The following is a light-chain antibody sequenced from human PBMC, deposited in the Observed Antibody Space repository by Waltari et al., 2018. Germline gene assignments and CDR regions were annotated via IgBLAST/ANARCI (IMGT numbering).Light chain of an antibody. CDR1: QSISSY. Sequence: DIQMTQSPSSLSASVGDRVTITCRASQSISSYLNWYQQKPGKAPKLLIYAASSLQSGVPSMFSGSGSGTDFTLTISSLQPEDFATYYCQQSYSTPRFTFGPGTKVDIK. CDR2: AAS. V-gene: IGKV1-39*01. CDR3: QQSYSTPRFT. J-gene: IGKJ3*01.